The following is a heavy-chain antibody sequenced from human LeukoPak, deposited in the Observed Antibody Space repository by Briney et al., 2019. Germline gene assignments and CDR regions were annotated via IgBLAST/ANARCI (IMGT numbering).Heavy chain of an antibody. CDR1: GFTVSSNY. CDR2: IYTGGST. J-gene: IGHJ5*02. CDR3: AGSSSYGGFDP. D-gene: IGHD6-13*01. Sequence: GGSLRLSCAASGFTVSSNYMSGVRQAPGKGLEWVSVIYTGGSTYYADSVKGRFTISRDNSKNTLYLQMNSLRAEDTAVYYCAGSSSYGGFDPWGQGTLVTVSS. V-gene: IGHV3-66*01.